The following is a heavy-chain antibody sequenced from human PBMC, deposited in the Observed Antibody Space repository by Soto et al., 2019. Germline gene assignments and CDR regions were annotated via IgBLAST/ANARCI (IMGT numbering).Heavy chain of an antibody. CDR2: INPSGGCT. D-gene: IGHD5-12*01. Sequence: GGSVKVSCQASGYTFTSYYMHWVGQAPGQGLEWMGIINPSGGCTSYAQKFQGRVTITRDTSTSTVYMELSSLRSEDTAVYYCARDRGDGYNYIDPWGQGTLVTVSS. J-gene: IGHJ5*02. CDR3: ARDRGDGYNYIDP. CDR1: GYTFTSYY. V-gene: IGHV1-46*03.